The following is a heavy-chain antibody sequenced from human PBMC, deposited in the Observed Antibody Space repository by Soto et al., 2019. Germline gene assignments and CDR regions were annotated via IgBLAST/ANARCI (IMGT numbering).Heavy chain of an antibody. CDR3: ARRDRSGFSYWLDT. CDR2: IYFSGTT. D-gene: IGHD3-22*01. J-gene: IGHJ5*02. Sequence: PSETLSLTCTVSGGSISSGDYYWSWIRQHPGKGLEWIGTIYFSGTTYYNPSLKSQVTISVDTSKSQFSLKLSSVTAADTAVYYCARRDRSGFSYWLDTWGQGTLVTVSS. V-gene: IGHV4-31*01. CDR1: GGSISSGDYY.